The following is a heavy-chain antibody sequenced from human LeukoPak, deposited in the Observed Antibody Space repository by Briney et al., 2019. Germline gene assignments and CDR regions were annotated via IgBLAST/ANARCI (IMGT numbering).Heavy chain of an antibody. Sequence: ASAKVSCKASGYTFTSYDINWVRQATGQGLEWMGWMNPNSGNTGYAQKFQGRVTITRNTSISTAYMELSSLRSEDTAVYYCARDYSNYAHNFDYWGQGTLVTVSS. V-gene: IGHV1-8*03. D-gene: IGHD4-11*01. J-gene: IGHJ4*02. CDR3: ARDYSNYAHNFDY. CDR1: GYTFTSYD. CDR2: MNPNSGNT.